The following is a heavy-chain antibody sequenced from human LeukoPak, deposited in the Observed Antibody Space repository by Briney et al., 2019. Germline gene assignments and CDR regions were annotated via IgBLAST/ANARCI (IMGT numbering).Heavy chain of an antibody. CDR3: ARDQVTVTKGFDI. J-gene: IGHJ3*02. V-gene: IGHV4-4*07. CDR1: GDSISSYY. D-gene: IGHD4-17*01. CDR2: VYVTGST. Sequence: SETLSLTCTVPGDSISSYYWNWIRQPAGKGLEWIGRVYVTGSTNLNPALQSRVTISIDTSKNQFSLKLRSVTAADTAVYYCARDQVTVTKGFDIWGQGTIVSVSA.